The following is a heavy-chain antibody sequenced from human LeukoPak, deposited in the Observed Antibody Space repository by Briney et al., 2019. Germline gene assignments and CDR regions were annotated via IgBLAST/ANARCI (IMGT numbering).Heavy chain of an antibody. D-gene: IGHD3-22*01. J-gene: IGHJ3*02. CDR1: GFTVGSNY. CDR3: AGAVVLRNAFDI. V-gene: IGHV3-53*01. CDR2: IYSGGST. Sequence: GGSLRLSCAASGFTVGSNYMSWVRQAPGKGLEWVSVIYSGGSTYYADSVKGRFTISRDNSKNTLYLQMNSLRAEDTAVYYCAGAVVLRNAFDIWGQGTMVTVSS.